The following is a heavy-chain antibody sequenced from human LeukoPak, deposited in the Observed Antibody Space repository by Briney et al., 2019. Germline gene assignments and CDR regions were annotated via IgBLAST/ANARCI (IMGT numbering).Heavy chain of an antibody. J-gene: IGHJ3*02. CDR1: GYTFTTYV. V-gene: IGHV1-18*01. D-gene: IGHD3-3*01. CDR3: ARDAPTSYYDFWSGYSPDDAFDI. Sequence: ASVKVSCKTSGYTFTTYVISWVRQAPGQGLEWVGWMNTYNAKTDYAQRFQGRVTMTRDTSTSTAYMELGSLRSDDTAVYYCARDAPTSYYDFWSGYSPDDAFDIWGQGTMVTVSS. CDR2: MNTYNAKT.